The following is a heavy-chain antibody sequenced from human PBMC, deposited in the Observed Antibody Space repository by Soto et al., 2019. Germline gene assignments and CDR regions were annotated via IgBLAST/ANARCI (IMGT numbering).Heavy chain of an antibody. D-gene: IGHD3-10*01. CDR3: ARRRYGEY. J-gene: IGHJ4*01. Sequence: QVHLVQSGAEVKKPGASVKVSCKGSGYGFTTYGITWVRQAPGQGLEWMAWISAHNGNTNYAQKLQGRVTVTRDTSTSTGYLGLKNPRSGDQAGEFRARRRYGEYWGPGAL. CDR1: GYGFTTYG. V-gene: IGHV1-18*01. CDR2: ISAHNGNT.